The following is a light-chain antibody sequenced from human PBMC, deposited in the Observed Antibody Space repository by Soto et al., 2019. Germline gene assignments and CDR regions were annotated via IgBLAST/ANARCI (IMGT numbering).Light chain of an antibody. CDR1: QSVSSSY. CDR2: GAS. CDR3: QTDGSSPRT. Sequence: ELVLTQSPGPLSLSPGELATLSCRASQSVSSSYLVCYQPKPGQAPGRLIYGASSRATGIPARFSGSGSGTDCTLTITRLEAEDGAEYYCQTDGSSPRTFGKRTKLEIK. J-gene: IGKJ2*01. V-gene: IGKV3-20*01.